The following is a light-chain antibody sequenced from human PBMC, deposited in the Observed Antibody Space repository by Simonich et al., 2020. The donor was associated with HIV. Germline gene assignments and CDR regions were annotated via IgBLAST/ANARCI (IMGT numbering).Light chain of an antibody. J-gene: IGKJ4*01. V-gene: IGKV4-1*01. CDR3: QQYYSTPPT. CDR2: WAS. Sequence: DIVMTQSPDSLAVSLGGRATINCKSSQSVLYSSDNENYLAWYQQKPGQPPKLLIYWASTRESGVPDRFSGSGSETDFTLTISSLQAEDVAVYYCQQYYSTPPTFGGGTKVEIK. CDR1: QSVLYSSDNENY.